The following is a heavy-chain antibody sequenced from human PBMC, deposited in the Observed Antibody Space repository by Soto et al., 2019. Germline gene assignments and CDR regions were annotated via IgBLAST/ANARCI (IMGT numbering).Heavy chain of an antibody. CDR3: ARHKGSTDTGRYYYYGMDV. CDR2: IDPSDSYT. CDR1: GYSFTSYW. Sequence: GESLKISCKGSGYSFTSYWISWVRQMPGKGLEWMGRIDPSDSYTNYSPSFQGHVTISADKSISTAYLQWSSLKASDTAMYYCARHKGSTDTGRYYYYGMDVWGQGTTVTVSS. J-gene: IGHJ6*02. D-gene: IGHD2-2*01. V-gene: IGHV5-10-1*01.